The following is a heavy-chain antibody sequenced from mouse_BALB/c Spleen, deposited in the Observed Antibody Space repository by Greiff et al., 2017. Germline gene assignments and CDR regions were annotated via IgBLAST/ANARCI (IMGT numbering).Heavy chain of an antibody. CDR1: GYTFSSYW. CDR2: IYPGDGHT. V-gene: IGHV1-80*01. J-gene: IGHJ2*01. D-gene: IGHD1-1*01. Sequence: QVQLKESGAELVRPGSSVKISCKASGYTFSSYWMNWVKQRPGQGLEWIGQIYPGDGHTNYNGKFKGKATLTADKSSSTAYMQLSSLSSEDSAVYFCATGYYGSTYNYLGQGTTLTISS. CDR3: ATGYYGSTYNY.